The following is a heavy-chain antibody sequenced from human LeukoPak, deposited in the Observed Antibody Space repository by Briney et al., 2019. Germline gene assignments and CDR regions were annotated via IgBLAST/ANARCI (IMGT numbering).Heavy chain of an antibody. V-gene: IGHV3-30-3*01. CDR2: VSYDGSNK. D-gene: IGHD1-14*01. J-gene: IGHJ4*02. CDR1: GFTFSSYA. Sequence: GGSLRLSCAASGFTFSSYAMHWVRQAPGKGLEWVAVVSYDGSNKYYADSVKGRFTISRDNSKNTLYLQMNSLRAEDTAVYYCARDLSGKTPDYWGQGTLVTVSS. CDR3: ARDLSGKTPDY.